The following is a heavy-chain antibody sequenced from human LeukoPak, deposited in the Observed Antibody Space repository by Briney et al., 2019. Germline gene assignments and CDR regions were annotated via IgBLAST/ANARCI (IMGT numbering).Heavy chain of an antibody. Sequence: GGSLRLSCAASGFTFNAFGMNWVRQAPGKGLEWVSYIGTTSGAIYYADSVKGRFTISRDSAKNSLYLQMNSLRAEDTAVYYGARDPFKPGGGKTREWYFDLWGRGTLVTVSS. D-gene: IGHD3-10*01. CDR2: IGTTSGAI. J-gene: IGHJ2*01. V-gene: IGHV3-48*01. CDR1: GFTFNAFG. CDR3: ARDPFKPGGGKTREWYFDL.